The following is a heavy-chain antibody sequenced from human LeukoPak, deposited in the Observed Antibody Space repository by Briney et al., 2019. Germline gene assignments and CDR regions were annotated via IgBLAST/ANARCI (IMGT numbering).Heavy chain of an antibody. Sequence: SETPSLTCTVSGGSISSSSYYWGWIRQPPGKGLEWIGSIYYSGSTYYNPSLKSRVTISVDTSKNQFSLKLSSVTAADTAVYYCARQYYYDSKGGTFDYWGQGTLVTVSS. CDR3: ARQYYYDSKGGTFDY. CDR1: GGSISSSSYY. CDR2: IYYSGST. D-gene: IGHD3-22*01. V-gene: IGHV4-39*01. J-gene: IGHJ4*02.